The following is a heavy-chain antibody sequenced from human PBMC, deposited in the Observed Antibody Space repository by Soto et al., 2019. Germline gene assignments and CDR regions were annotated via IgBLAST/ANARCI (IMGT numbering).Heavy chain of an antibody. D-gene: IGHD2-21*02. CDR1: GASIRSTDYY. J-gene: IGHJ5*02. Sequence: SETLSLTCTVSGASIRSTDYYWSWIRQAPGQGLEWIGYVYYTGSTYYNPSLISRLNISVDTSKNQFSLKLTSVTAAETAVYYCVRTAREGAVAPHWFDRWGQGTQVTVSS. CDR3: VRTAREGAVAPHWFDR. V-gene: IGHV4-30-4*01. CDR2: VYYTGST.